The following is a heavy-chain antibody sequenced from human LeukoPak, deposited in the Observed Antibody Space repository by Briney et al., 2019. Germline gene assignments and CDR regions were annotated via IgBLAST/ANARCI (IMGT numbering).Heavy chain of an antibody. Sequence: GGSLRLSCAASGFTFSSYGMHWVRQAPGKGLEWVAVIWYDGSNKYYADSVKGRFTISRDNSKHTLYLQMNSLRAEDTAVYYCARARMRWLQPSTFFNWGQGTLVTVSS. D-gene: IGHD5-24*01. CDR1: GFTFSSYG. CDR3: ARARMRWLQPSTFFN. J-gene: IGHJ4*02. CDR2: IWYDGSNK. V-gene: IGHV3-33*01.